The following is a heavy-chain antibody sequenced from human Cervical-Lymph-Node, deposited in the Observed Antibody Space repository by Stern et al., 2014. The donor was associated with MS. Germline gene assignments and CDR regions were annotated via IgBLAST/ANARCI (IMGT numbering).Heavy chain of an antibody. V-gene: IGHV4-4*02. CDR2: ISHSGNI. D-gene: IGHD3-16*02. J-gene: IGHJ6*02. CDR1: GASISSADW. Sequence: QVQLQESGPGLVQPSGTLSLTCAVSGASISSADWWSWVRQPPGKGLEWIGEISHSGNIVYNPSLKSRVTISGDQSQNQFSLTVTSVTAADTAVYYCARNRLSGYYYDFDVWGQGTTVTVSS. CDR3: ARNRLSGYYYDFDV.